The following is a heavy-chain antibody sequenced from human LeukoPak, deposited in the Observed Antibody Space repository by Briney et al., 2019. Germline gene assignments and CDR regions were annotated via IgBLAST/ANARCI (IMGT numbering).Heavy chain of an antibody. CDR1: GGTFSSYA. J-gene: IGHJ4*02. CDR2: IIPIFGTA. D-gene: IGHD1-26*01. Sequence: ASVKVSCKASGGTFSSYAISWVRQAPGQGLEWMGGIIPIFGTANYAQKFQGRVTITADESTSTAYMELSSLRSEDTAVYYCARVSGVGANHGYFDYWGQGTLVTVSS. V-gene: IGHV1-69*13. CDR3: ARVSGVGANHGYFDY.